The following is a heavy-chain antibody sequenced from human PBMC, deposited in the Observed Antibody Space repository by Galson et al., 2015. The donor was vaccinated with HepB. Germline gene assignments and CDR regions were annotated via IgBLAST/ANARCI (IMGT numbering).Heavy chain of an antibody. V-gene: IGHV3-30*18. Sequence: SLRLSCAASGFTFSSYGMHWVRQAPGKGLEWMTTIYYDGTNKYYADSVKGRFTISRDNSKNTLYLQMDSLRPEDTAVYYCAKGGVDCGGDCYFASWGQGTLVTVSS. CDR1: GFTFSSYG. D-gene: IGHD2-21*01. J-gene: IGHJ4*02. CDR2: IYYDGTNK. CDR3: AKGGVDCGGDCYFAS.